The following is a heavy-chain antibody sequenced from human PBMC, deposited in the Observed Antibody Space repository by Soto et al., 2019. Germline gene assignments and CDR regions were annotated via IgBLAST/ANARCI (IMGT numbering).Heavy chain of an antibody. J-gene: IGHJ4*02. V-gene: IGHV3-9*01. CDR1: GFTFDDYD. CDR2: ISHNSGSG. Sequence: SLRLSFAASGFTFDDYDMHWVRQAPGQGLEWVAGISHNSGSGGYADSVKGRFTISRDNAQNSLYLLMNSLRPEDTALYYCAKVPRGYGDYFDSWGQGTLVTVSS. D-gene: IGHD4-17*01. CDR3: AKVPRGYGDYFDS.